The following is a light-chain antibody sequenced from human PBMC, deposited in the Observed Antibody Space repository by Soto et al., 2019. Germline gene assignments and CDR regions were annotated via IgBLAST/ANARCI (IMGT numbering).Light chain of an antibody. CDR1: QSVTSRT. Sequence: DTVLTQSPGTLSLSPGDRAVLSCRASQSVTSRTFAWYQQKRGQPPRLLIYGASTRATGIPDRFSGSGSGTDFTLVISRLEPEDFGVYYCQQFGSVPETFGPGTTVDLK. CDR2: GAS. J-gene: IGKJ1*01. V-gene: IGKV3-20*01. CDR3: QQFGSVPET.